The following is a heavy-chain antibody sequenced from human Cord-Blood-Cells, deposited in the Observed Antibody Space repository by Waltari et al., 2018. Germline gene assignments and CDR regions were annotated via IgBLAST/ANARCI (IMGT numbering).Heavy chain of an antibody. CDR3: AREGTIFALDY. CDR2: IYHSGST. CDR1: GSSISSGYY. V-gene: IGHV4-38-2*02. D-gene: IGHD3-3*01. J-gene: IGHJ4*02. Sequence: QVQLQESGPGLVKPSETLSLTCAVSGSSISSGYYWGWIRQPPGKGLEWIGSIYHSGSTYYNPSLKSRVTISVDTSKNQFSLKLSSVTAADTAVYYCAREGTIFALDYWGQGTLVTVSS.